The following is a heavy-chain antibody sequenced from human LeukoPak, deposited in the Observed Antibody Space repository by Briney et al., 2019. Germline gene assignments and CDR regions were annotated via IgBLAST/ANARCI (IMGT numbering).Heavy chain of an antibody. J-gene: IGHJ6*03. CDR3: ARVSGPYYYYYYMDV. V-gene: IGHV4-59*01. CDR1: GGSISSYY. CDR2: IYCSGST. Sequence: PSETLSLTCTVSGGSISSYYWSWIRQPPGKGLEWIGYIYCSGSTNYNPSLKSRVTISVDTSKNQFSLKLSSVTAADTAVYYCARVSGPYYYYYYMDVWGKGTTVTVSS.